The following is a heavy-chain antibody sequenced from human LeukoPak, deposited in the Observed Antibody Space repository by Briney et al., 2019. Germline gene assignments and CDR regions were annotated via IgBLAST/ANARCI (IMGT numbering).Heavy chain of an antibody. CDR3: AREEGAETRFDP. V-gene: IGHV1-69*13. CDR1: GGTSSSYV. J-gene: IGHJ5*02. CDR2: IIPIFGTA. D-gene: IGHD1-26*01. Sequence: SVKVSCKASGGTSSSYVINWVRQAPGQGLEWMGGIIPIFGTANYAQKFQGRVTITADESTSTAYMELSSLRSEDTAVYYCAREEGAETRFDPWGQGTLVTVSS.